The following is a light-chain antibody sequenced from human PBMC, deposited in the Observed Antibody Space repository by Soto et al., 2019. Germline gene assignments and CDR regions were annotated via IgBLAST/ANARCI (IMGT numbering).Light chain of an antibody. CDR3: CSYAGDKTYV. CDR2: EVT. J-gene: IGLJ1*01. Sequence: QSVLAQPASVSGSPGQSITISCTGTRSDIGRYNYVSWYQQRPGKAPKLLIYEVTYRPSGVSARFSGSKSGSTASLTISGLQAEDEADYYCCSYAGDKTYVFGSGTKVTVL. V-gene: IGLV2-14*01. CDR1: RSDIGRYNY.